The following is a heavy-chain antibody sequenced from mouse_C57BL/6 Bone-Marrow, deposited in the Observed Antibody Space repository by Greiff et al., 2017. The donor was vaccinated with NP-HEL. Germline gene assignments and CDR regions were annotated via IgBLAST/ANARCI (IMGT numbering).Heavy chain of an antibody. CDR3: ARNPLYYGSLWYFDV. CDR1: GYTFTDHT. V-gene: IGHV1-78*01. J-gene: IGHJ1*03. D-gene: IGHD1-1*01. CDR2: IYPRDGST. Sequence: QVQLQQPDAELVKPGASVKISCKVSGYTFTDHTIHWMKQRPEQGLEWIGYIYPRDGSTKYNEKFKGKATLTADKSSSTAYMQLNSLTSEDSAVYFCARNPLYYGSLWYFDVWGTGTTVTVSS.